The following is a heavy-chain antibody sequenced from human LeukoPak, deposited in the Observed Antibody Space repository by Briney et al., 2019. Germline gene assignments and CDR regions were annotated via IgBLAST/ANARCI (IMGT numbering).Heavy chain of an antibody. CDR1: GGTFSSYA. J-gene: IGHJ5*02. CDR3: ARHLNYYGAGSPVNWFDP. Sequence: SVKLSCNSSGGTFSSYAISWVRQAPAQGLEWMGGIIPIFGTANYAQKFQGRVTITADKSTSTAYMELSSLRSEDTAVYYCARHLNYYGAGSPVNWFDPWGQGTLVTVSS. D-gene: IGHD3-10*01. V-gene: IGHV1-69*06. CDR2: IIPIFGTA.